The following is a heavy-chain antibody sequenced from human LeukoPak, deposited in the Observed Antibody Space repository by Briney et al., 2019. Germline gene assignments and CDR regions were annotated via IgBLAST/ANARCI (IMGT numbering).Heavy chain of an antibody. V-gene: IGHV3-33*01. Sequence: PGGSLRLSCAASGFTFSSYGMHWVRQAPGKGLEWVAVIWYDGSNKYYADSVKGRFTISRDNSKNTLYLQMNSLRAEDTAVYYCARERSGWSYTFDYWGQGTLVTVSS. CDR3: ARERSGWSYTFDY. CDR2: IWYDGSNK. CDR1: GFTFSSYG. D-gene: IGHD6-19*01. J-gene: IGHJ4*02.